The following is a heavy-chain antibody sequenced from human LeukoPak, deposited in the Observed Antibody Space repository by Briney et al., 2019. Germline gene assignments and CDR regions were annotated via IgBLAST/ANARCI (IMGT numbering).Heavy chain of an antibody. CDR1: GFPFSDYG. J-gene: IGHJ4*02. Sequence: GGSLRLSCAASGFPFSDYGMYWVRQAPGKGLEWVTFIRYDGSNTYYADSVKGRFTISRDNSKNTLYLQMNSLRAEDSAVYYCAKGFPFDYWGQGTLVTVSS. CDR3: AKGFPFDY. V-gene: IGHV3-30*02. CDR2: IRYDGSNT.